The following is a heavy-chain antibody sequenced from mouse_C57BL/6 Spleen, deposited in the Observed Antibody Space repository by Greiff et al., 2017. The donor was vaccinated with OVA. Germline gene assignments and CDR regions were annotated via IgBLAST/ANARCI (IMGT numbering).Heavy chain of an antibody. D-gene: IGHD1-1*01. CDR2: ISSGGDYI. CDR3: TRDPSHYYGSPGWFAY. CDR1: GFTFSSYA. J-gene: IGHJ3*01. V-gene: IGHV5-9-1*02. Sequence: EVKLVESGEGLVKPGGSLKLSCAASGFTFSSYAMSWVRQTPEKRLEWVAYISSGGDYIYYADTVKGRFTISRDNARNTLYLQMSSLKSEDTAMYYCTRDPSHYYGSPGWFAYWGQGTLVTVSA.